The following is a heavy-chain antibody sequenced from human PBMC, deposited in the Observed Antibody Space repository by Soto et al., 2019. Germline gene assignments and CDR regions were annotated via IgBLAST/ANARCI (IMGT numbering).Heavy chain of an antibody. Sequence: GESLKISCKGSGYSFTSYWIGWVRQMPGKGLEWMGIIYPGDSDTRYSPSFQGQVTISADKSISTAYLQWSSLKASDTAMYYCARHEAYCSGGSCFLTDLDYWGQGTLVTVSS. J-gene: IGHJ4*02. V-gene: IGHV5-51*01. CDR2: IYPGDSDT. CDR1: GYSFTSYW. CDR3: ARHEAYCSGGSCFLTDLDY. D-gene: IGHD2-15*01.